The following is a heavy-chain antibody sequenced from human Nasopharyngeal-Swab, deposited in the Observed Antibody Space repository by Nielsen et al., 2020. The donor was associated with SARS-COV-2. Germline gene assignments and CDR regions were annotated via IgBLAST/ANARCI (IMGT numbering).Heavy chain of an antibody. CDR2: MSNDGKNI. CDR1: GFTFSTYG. V-gene: IGHV3-30*03. J-gene: IGHJ6*03. Sequence: GESLKISCAASGFTFSTYGMHWVRQAPGKGLEWVAVMSNDGKNIYYADSVKGRFTISRDNSKNTLYLQMNSLRADDTAVYYCARDLRKYYYLDVWDKGTTFTVSS. CDR3: ARDLRKYYYLDV.